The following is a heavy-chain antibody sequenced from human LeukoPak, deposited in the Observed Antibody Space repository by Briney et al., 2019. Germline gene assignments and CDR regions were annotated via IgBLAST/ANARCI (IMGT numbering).Heavy chain of an antibody. V-gene: IGHV3-23*01. J-gene: IGHJ4*02. D-gene: IGHD3-22*01. CDR2: ISGSGGST. CDR1: GFTFSSYA. Sequence: GGSLRLSCAASGFTFSSYAMSWVRQAPGKGLEWVSAISGSGGSTYYADSVKGRFTISRDNSKNTLYLQMNSLRAEDTAVYYCALTHYYDSSGYYHFDYWGQGTLVTVSS. CDR3: ALTHYYDSSGYYHFDY.